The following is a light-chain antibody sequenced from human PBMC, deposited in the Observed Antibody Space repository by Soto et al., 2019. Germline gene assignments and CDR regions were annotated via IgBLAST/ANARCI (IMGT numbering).Light chain of an antibody. Sequence: ETVLKQSPGTLSLSPGERATLSCRASQSVGGSSLAWYQQRPGQAPRLLIYHTSYRATGIPDRFSGSGSGTDFTLTISSLETEDSAVYYCQQRSTWPRTFGGGTKVDIK. J-gene: IGKJ4*01. CDR3: QQRSTWPRT. CDR2: HTS. CDR1: QSVGGSS. V-gene: IGKV3D-20*02.